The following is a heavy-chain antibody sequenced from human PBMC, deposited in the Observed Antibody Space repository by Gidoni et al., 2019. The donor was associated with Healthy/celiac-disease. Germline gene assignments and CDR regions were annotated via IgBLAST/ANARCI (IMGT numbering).Heavy chain of an antibody. CDR2: IYYSGST. D-gene: IGHD2-15*01. CDR1: GVPITSRCYF. V-gene: IGHV4-39*01. Sequence: QLPLLEWRPGLVQPLDTLSPPRTLCGVPITSRCYFWRWLRRPPRKGLEWIGSIYYSGSTYYNPSLKSRVTITVDTAKNQSSLKLSSVTAADTAVYYSARHLREWAYCRGGSRYNWYFDLWGRGTLVTVSS. CDR3: ARHLREWAYCRGGSRYNWYFDL. J-gene: IGHJ2*01.